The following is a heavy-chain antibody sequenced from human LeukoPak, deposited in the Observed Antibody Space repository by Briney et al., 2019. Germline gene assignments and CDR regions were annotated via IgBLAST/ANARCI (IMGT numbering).Heavy chain of an antibody. Sequence: GGSLRPSCTVSGLTFNSCGMTSVRQAPGKGLEWVSSISGSGFTTYYADSVQGRLTTSRNNAETSLYLHMSSLRAKDAAVYDWDKRTRFYDSSDFYLFAPMDYWGQGTLVTVSS. J-gene: IGHJ4*02. D-gene: IGHD3-22*01. CDR1: GLTFNSCG. V-gene: IGHV3-23*01. CDR3: DKRTRFYDSSDFYLFAPMDY. CDR2: ISGSGFTT.